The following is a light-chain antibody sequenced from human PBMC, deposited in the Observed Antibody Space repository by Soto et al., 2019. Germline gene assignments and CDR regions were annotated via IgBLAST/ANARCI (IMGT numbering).Light chain of an antibody. Sequence: EIVLTQSPVTRSLSPGERATLSCMASQSVRSNYLAWYQQKPGQAPRLIIYGASSRATDIPDRFSGSGSGTDFSLTISRLEPEDFAVYSCQQYGSTPPTFGQGTKVEIK. J-gene: IGKJ1*01. CDR3: QQYGSTPPT. CDR2: GAS. CDR1: QSVRSNY. V-gene: IGKV3-20*01.